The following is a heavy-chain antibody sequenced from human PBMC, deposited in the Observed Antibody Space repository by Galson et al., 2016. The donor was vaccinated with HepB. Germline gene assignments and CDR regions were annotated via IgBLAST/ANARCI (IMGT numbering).Heavy chain of an antibody. J-gene: IGHJ4*02. Sequence: SLRLSCAASGFTFSSYAMSWVRQAPGKGLEWVSGISGSGDLKYYADSVKGRFTISRDNSKNTLYLQMDSLRIEDTAVYFCARERRGYYAEYWGQGTQVTVSS. CDR2: ISGSGDLK. CDR3: ARERRGYYAEY. CDR1: GFTFSSYA. D-gene: IGHD1-26*01. V-gene: IGHV3-23*01.